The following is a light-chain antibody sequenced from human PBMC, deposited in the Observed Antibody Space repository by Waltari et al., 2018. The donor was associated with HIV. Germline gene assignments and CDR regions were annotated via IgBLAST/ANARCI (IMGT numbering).Light chain of an antibody. J-gene: IGKJ5*01. CDR1: QDIKND. CDR3: LQHASYPIT. CDR2: AAS. Sequence: DIQMTQFPSYLSASVGGTVHIICRASQDIKNDLGWYQQRPGKAPQRLIFAASTLQGGVPPRFSGSGSGTEFTLTVSGLQPEDSGIYYCLQHASYPITFGQGTRLDIE. V-gene: IGKV1-17*01.